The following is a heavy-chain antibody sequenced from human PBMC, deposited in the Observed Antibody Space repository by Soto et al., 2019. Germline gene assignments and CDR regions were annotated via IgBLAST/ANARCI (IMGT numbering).Heavy chain of an antibody. V-gene: IGHV1-69*13. D-gene: IGHD3-22*01. CDR2: ITPMFGTP. CDR1: GGTFSSYT. Sequence: GASVKVSCKASGGTFSSYTITWVRQAPGQGLEWMGGITPMFGTPNYAQKFRGRVTITADESTSTAYMELSSLRSEDTDMYFCARDGTLYDSRAYYYLYWGQGTLVTVSS. CDR3: ARDGTLYDSRAYYYLY. J-gene: IGHJ4*02.